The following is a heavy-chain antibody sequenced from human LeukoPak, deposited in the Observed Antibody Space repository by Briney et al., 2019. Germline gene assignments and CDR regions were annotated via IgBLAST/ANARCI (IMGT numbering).Heavy chain of an antibody. CDR3: ATVGPNRDTYNSFDQ. CDR1: EFTFSSYA. J-gene: IGHJ4*02. CDR2: ISGSGGST. D-gene: IGHD5-24*01. V-gene: IGHV3-23*01. Sequence: PGGSLRLSCAASEFTFSSYAMSWVRQAPGKGLEWVSAISGSGGSTYYADSVKGRFTISRDNSKNSLYLQMNSLRGEDTGVYYCATVGPNRDTYNSFDQWGQGTLVIVSS.